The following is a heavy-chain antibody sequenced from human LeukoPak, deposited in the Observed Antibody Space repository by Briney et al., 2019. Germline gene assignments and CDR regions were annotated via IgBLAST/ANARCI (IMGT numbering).Heavy chain of an antibody. Sequence: ASVNVSCKASGYTFTSYDINWVRQATGQGLEWMGWMNPNSGNTGYAQKFQGRVTMTTDTSTSTAYMELRSLRSDDTAVYYCAREYSSSWENYYYMDVWGKATTVTVSS. CDR2: MNPNSGNT. CDR1: GYTFTSYD. CDR3: AREYSSSWENYYYMDV. V-gene: IGHV1-8*02. J-gene: IGHJ6*03. D-gene: IGHD6-13*01.